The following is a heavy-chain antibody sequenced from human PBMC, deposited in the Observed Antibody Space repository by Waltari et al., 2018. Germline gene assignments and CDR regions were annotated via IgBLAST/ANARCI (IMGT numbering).Heavy chain of an antibody. CDR2: IKQDGSEK. J-gene: IGHJ4*02. D-gene: IGHD1-26*01. Sequence: EVQLVESGGGLVQPGGSLRLSCAASGFTFSSYWMSWVRPAPGKGLEWVANIKQDGSEKYYVDSVKGRFTISRDNAKNSLYLQMNSLRAEDTAVYYCARDWVGATEYFDYWGQGTLVTVSS. V-gene: IGHV3-7*01. CDR1: GFTFSSYW. CDR3: ARDWVGATEYFDY.